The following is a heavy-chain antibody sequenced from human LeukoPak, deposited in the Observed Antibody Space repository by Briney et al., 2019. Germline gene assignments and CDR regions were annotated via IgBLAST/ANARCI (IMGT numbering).Heavy chain of an antibody. CDR1: GFTFSTYA. D-gene: IGHD5-18*01. CDR2: VKSDGAGT. V-gene: IGHV3-23*01. J-gene: IGHJ4*02. CDR3: AKRIQSAMATGY. Sequence: GGSLRLSCAASGFTFSTYAMSWVRQAPGKGLAWVASVKSDGAGTHYADSVKGRFTISRDNSKNTLYLQMNSLRAEDTAVYYCAKRIQSAMATGYWGQGTLVTVSS.